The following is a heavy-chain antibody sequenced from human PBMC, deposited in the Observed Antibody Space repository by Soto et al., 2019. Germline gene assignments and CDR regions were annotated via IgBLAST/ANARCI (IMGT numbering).Heavy chain of an antibody. CDR2: VNPILAMS. CDR3: XXXXXXXXXPFDY. Sequence: QVQLVQSGAEVKKPGSSVKVSCKASGDTFSFYTLNWIRQAPGQGFEWVGRVNPILAMSSSAHKFQGRVXXXXXXXXXXXXXXXXXXXXXXXXXXXXXXXXXXXXXPFDYWGQGTLVTVSS. V-gene: IGHV1-69*02. CDR1: GDTFSFYT. J-gene: IGHJ4*02.